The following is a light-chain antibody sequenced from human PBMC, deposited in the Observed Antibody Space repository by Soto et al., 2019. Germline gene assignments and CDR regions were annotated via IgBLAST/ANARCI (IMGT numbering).Light chain of an antibody. CDR2: TAS. J-gene: IGKJ3*01. Sequence: DIQMTQSPSSESASVGYRVTITCRASQVSGSWLVWYQQTAGKAAKLLIYTASNLQSGVPSRFSGSGSGTDFTLTINNLQPEDFATYYCQQAKSFPLTFGPGTRVDIK. CDR1: QVSGSW. CDR3: QQAKSFPLT. V-gene: IGKV1D-12*01.